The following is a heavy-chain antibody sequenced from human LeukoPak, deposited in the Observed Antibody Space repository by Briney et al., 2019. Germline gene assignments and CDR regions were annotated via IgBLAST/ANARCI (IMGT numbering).Heavy chain of an antibody. CDR2: IYHSGST. J-gene: IGHJ4*02. CDR3: ARHKTRPGSPVFDY. V-gene: IGHV4-39*01. D-gene: IGHD3-10*01. CDR1: GGSISSGGYY. Sequence: SETLSLTCTVSGGSISSGGYYWGWIRQPPGKGLEWIGSIYHSGSTYYNPSLKSRVTISVDTSKNQFSLKLSSVTAADTAVYYCARHKTRPGSPVFDYWGQGTLVTVSS.